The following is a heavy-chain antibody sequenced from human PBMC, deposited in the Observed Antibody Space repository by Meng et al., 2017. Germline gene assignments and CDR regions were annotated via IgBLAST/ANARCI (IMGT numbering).Heavy chain of an antibody. J-gene: IGHJ4*03. CDR1: GVTFSGSD. D-gene: IGHD1-20*01. CDR3: TIYITGHF. Sequence: DVRLVVCGGGCVQLGGSLKLSCAVSGVTFSGSDIHWVRQASGKGLEWVGRIRSRPNIYATAYAASVRGRFTISRDDSKNTAYLQMNSLKTEDTAVYYCTIYITGHFWGQGTLVTVSS. V-gene: IGHV3-73*02. CDR2: IRSRPNIYAT.